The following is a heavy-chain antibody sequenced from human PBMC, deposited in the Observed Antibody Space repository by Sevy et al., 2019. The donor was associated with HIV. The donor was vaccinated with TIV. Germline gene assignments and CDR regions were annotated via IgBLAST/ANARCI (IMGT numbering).Heavy chain of an antibody. Sequence: GGSLRLSCTASGFTFSNFWMHWVRQAPGKGLVWVAHVKYDGSVTDYADSVQGRFTISRDNAKDTLYLRVRGLRAEDTAVYYCTRAASGAAFDYWGQGTLVTVSS. J-gene: IGHJ4*02. CDR1: GFTFSNFW. V-gene: IGHV3-74*01. CDR2: VKYDGSVT. CDR3: TRAASGAAFDY.